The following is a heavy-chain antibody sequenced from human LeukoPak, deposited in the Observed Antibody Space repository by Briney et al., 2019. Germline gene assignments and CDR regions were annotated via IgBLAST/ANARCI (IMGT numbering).Heavy chain of an antibody. CDR1: VYPFSSYA. D-gene: IGHD6-13*01. J-gene: IGHJ4*02. CDR3: AKTSFSSSWNTPYDY. V-gene: IGHV3-23*01. CDR2: ISGSGGST. Sequence: PGGPLSLSCGASVYPFSSYAMSWLRQAPGKALEWVSAISGSGGSTYYADSVKGRFTISRDNSKNTLYLQMNSLRAEDTAVYYCAKTSFSSSWNTPYDYWGQGTLVTVSS.